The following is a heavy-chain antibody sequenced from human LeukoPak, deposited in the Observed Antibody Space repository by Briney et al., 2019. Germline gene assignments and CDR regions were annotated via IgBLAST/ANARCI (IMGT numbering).Heavy chain of an antibody. CDR3: ARDWGYYYYYGMDV. Sequence: GGSLRLSCAASGFNFSSYSMNWVRQAPGKGLEWVSAISSSSSYIYYADSVKGRFTISRDNAKNSLYLQMNSLRAEDTAVYYCARDWGYYYYYGMDVWGQGTTVTVSS. V-gene: IGHV3-21*01. CDR2: ISSSSSYI. CDR1: GFNFSSYS. J-gene: IGHJ6*02. D-gene: IGHD3-16*01.